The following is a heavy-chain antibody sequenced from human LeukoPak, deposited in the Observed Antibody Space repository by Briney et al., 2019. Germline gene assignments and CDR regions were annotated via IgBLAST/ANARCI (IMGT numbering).Heavy chain of an antibody. CDR1: GFTVSSNS. CDR2: IYSDNT. J-gene: IGHJ4*02. V-gene: IGHV3-53*01. D-gene: IGHD3-22*01. Sequence: GGSLRLSCTVSGFTVSSNSMSWVRQAPGKGLEWVSFIYSDNTHYSDSVKGRFTISRDNSKNTLYLQMNSLRAEDTAVYYCAKDRNYYDSSGYYYGDYWGQGTLVIVSS. CDR3: AKDRNYYDSSGYYYGDY.